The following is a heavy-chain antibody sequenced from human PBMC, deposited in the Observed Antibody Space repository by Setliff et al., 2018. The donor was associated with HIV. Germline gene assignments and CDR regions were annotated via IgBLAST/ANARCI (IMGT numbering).Heavy chain of an antibody. J-gene: IGHJ6*03. CDR3: ARYCGGDCYPSAYYMDV. V-gene: IGHV4-31*03. D-gene: IGHD2-21*01. CDR2: IYYSGRT. Sequence: LSLTCTVSGGSISSGGYYWSWIRQHPGKGLEWIGYIYYSGRTYYNPSLKSRVTISVDTSEIQFSLKLSAVTAADTAVYYCARYCGGDCYPSAYYMDVWGKGTTVTVS. CDR1: GGSISSGGYY.